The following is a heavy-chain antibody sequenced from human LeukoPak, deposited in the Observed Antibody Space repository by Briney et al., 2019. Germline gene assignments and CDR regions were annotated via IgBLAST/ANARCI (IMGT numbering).Heavy chain of an antibody. CDR3: ARALPGGAFDI. V-gene: IGHV4-61*02. Sequence: SSETLSLTCTVSGGSISSGGYYWSWIRQPAGKGLEWIGRIYTTESTDYNPSLKSRVTILLDTPKKQFSLNLSSVTAADTAVYYCARALPGGAFDIWGQGTMVTVSS. J-gene: IGHJ3*02. D-gene: IGHD4-23*01. CDR2: IYTTEST. CDR1: GGSISSGGYY.